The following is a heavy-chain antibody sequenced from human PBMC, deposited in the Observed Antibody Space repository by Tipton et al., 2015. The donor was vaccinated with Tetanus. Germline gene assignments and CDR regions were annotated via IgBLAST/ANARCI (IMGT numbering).Heavy chain of an antibody. CDR3: ARHPPPYYYGSGSYLDY. CDR2: IYYSGST. D-gene: IGHD3-10*01. J-gene: IGHJ4*02. CDR1: GGSISGSSYN. Sequence: GLVKPSETLSLTCAVSGGSISGSSYNWSWIRQPPGKALEWIGSIYYSGSTFYHPSLQSRVTISVDTSKNQFSLRLSSVTAADTAVYFCARHPPPYYYGSGSYLDYWGQGTPVTVSS. V-gene: IGHV4-39*01.